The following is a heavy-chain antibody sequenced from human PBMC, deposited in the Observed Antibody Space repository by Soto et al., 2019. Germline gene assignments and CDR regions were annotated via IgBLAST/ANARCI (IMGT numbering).Heavy chain of an antibody. CDR2: IYYSGST. D-gene: IGHD3-3*01. CDR3: ARLGSGVVISIAAFDI. Sequence: SETLSLTCTVSGGSISSSSYYWGWIRQPPGKGLEWIGSIYYSGSTYYNPSLKSRVTISVDTSKNQFSLRLSSVTAADTAVYYCARLGSGVVISIAAFDIWGQGTMVTVSS. V-gene: IGHV4-39*01. J-gene: IGHJ3*02. CDR1: GGSISSSSYY.